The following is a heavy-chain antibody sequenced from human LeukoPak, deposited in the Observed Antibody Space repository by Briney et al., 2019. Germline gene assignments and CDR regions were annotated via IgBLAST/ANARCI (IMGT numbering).Heavy chain of an antibody. CDR2: IYTSGST. J-gene: IGHJ4*02. V-gene: IGHV4-61*02. CDR3: ARDGSGYDYGYFDY. CDR1: GGSISSGSYY. Sequence: PSETLSLTCTVSGGSISSGSYYWSWIRQPAGKGLEWIGRIYTSGSTNYNPSLKSRVTISVDTSKNQFSLKLSSVTAADTAVYYCARDGSGYDYGYFDYWGQGTLVTVSS. D-gene: IGHD5-12*01.